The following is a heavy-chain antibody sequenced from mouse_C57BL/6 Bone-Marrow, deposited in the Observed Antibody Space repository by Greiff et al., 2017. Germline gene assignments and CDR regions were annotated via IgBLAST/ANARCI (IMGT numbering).Heavy chain of an antibody. V-gene: IGHV14-4*01. CDR2: IDPENGDT. D-gene: IGHD1-1*01. CDR1: GFNIKDDY. Sequence: EVKLVESGAELVRPGASVKLSCTASGFNIKDDYMHWVKQRPEQGLEWIGWIDPENGDTEYASKFQGKATITADTSSNTAYLQLSSLTSEDTAVYYCTTSTVVAHWYFDVWGTGTTVTVSS. J-gene: IGHJ1*03. CDR3: TTSTVVAHWYFDV.